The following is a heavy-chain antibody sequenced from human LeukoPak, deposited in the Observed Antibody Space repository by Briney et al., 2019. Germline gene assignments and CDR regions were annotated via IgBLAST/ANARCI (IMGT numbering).Heavy chain of an antibody. CDR2: IYYSGST. V-gene: IGHV4-61*01. Sequence: SETLSLTCTVSGGSVSSGSYYWSWIRQPPGKGLEWIGYIYYSGSTNYNPSLKSRVTISVDTSKNQFSLKLSSVTAADTAVYYRARVRDDSSGFGAFDIWGQGTMVTVSS. D-gene: IGHD3-22*01. J-gene: IGHJ3*02. CDR1: GGSVSSGSYY. CDR3: ARVRDDSSGFGAFDI.